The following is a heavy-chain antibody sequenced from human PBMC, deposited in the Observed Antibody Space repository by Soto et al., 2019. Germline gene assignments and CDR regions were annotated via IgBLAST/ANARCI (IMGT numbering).Heavy chain of an antibody. Sequence: PGGSRRRSCAASGFTFSGYEMNWVRQAPGKGLEWVSYISSSGSTIYYADSVKGRFTISRDNAKNSLYLQMNSLRAEDTAVYYCARGVVTRRAAFDIWGQGTMVTVSS. V-gene: IGHV3-48*03. CDR1: GFTFSGYE. CDR3: ARGVVTRRAAFDI. D-gene: IGHD2-21*02. J-gene: IGHJ3*02. CDR2: ISSSGSTI.